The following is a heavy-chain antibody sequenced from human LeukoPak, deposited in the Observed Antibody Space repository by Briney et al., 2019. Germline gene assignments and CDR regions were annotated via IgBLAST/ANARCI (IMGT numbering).Heavy chain of an antibody. CDR2: MSYDGSRR. D-gene: IGHD4-23*01. CDR1: GFTFSTYP. CDR3: ARDTGGYGMDV. Sequence: PGGSLRLSCAASGFTFSTYPMHWVRQAPGKGLEWVAVMSYDGSRRHYADSVKGRFTISRDNSKNTLYLQMNSLTAEDTAVYYCARDTGGYGMDVWGQGTTVTVSS. J-gene: IGHJ6*02. V-gene: IGHV3-30*04.